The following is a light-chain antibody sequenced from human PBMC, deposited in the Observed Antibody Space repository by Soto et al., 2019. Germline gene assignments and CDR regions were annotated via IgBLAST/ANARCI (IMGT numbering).Light chain of an antibody. J-gene: IGLJ1*01. CDR1: SSDVGGYNY. CDR2: DVS. CDR3: CSYRTSNTRQIV. V-gene: IGLV2-14*03. Sequence: QSALTQPASVSGSPGQSITISCAGTSSDVGGYNYISWYQHHPGKAPKLMIYDVSNRPSGVSNRLSGSKSGNTASLSISGLQPEGEADYYCCSYRTSNTRQIVCGTGTKVTVL.